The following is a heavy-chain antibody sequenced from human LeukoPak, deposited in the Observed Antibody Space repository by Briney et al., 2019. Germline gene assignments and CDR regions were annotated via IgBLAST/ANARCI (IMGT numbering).Heavy chain of an antibody. CDR3: ARHWKGDYGNYERPLDC. Sequence: PSVTLSLTCTVSVGSITSCTYYWRWIRQPPGKGVEWIWSIFYSGSTYYNRSLKSRVTIDIATPNNQFSLWLSSVTAAAADAYYCARHWKGDYGNYERPLDCWGQGTLVTVSS. V-gene: IGHV4-39*01. CDR1: VGSITSCTYY. CDR2: IFYSGST. D-gene: IGHD4-11*01. J-gene: IGHJ4*02.